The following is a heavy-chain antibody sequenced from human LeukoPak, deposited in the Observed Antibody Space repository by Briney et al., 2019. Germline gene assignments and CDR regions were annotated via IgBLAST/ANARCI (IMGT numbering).Heavy chain of an antibody. CDR2: IIPIFGTA. CDR3: ARELSERSFYSNYYMDV. Sequence: SVKVSCKASGYTFTGYYMHWVRQAPGQGLEWMGGIIPIFGTANYAQKFQGRVTITADESTSTAYMELSSLRSEDTAVYYCARELSERSFYSNYYMDVWGKGTTVTVSS. J-gene: IGHJ6*03. V-gene: IGHV1-69*13. CDR1: GYTFTGYY. D-gene: IGHD4-11*01.